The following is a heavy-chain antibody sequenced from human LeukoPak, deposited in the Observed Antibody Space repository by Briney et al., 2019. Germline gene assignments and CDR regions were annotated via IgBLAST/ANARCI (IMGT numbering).Heavy chain of an antibody. CDR2: NNPNSGGT. Sequence: GASAKVSCKASGYTFTGYYMHWVRQAPGQGLEWMGWNNPNSGGTNYAQKFQGRVTMTRDTSISTAYMELSRPRSDDTAVYYCARDIIAARPDYYYYMDVWGKGTTVTVSS. V-gene: IGHV1-2*02. CDR3: ARDIIAARPDYYYYMDV. J-gene: IGHJ6*03. CDR1: GYTFTGYY. D-gene: IGHD6-6*01.